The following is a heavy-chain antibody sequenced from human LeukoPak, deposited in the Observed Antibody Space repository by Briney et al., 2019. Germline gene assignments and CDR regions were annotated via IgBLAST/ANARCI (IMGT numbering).Heavy chain of an antibody. CDR1: GGSFSGYY. J-gene: IGHJ4*02. CDR3: ARDAMYYYGSRTYFFFEY. Sequence: PSETLSLTCAVYGGSFSGYYWSWIRQPPGKGLEWIGYIYYSGSTNYNPSLKSRVTMSIDTSKNQFSLKLSSITAADTAVYYCARDAMYYYGSRTYFFFEYWGQGTLVTVSS. CDR2: IYYSGST. V-gene: IGHV4-59*12. D-gene: IGHD3-10*01.